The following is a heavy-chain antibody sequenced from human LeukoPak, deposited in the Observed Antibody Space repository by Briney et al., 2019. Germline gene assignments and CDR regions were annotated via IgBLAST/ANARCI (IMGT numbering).Heavy chain of an antibody. V-gene: IGHV1-2*02. CDR1: GYTFTGYY. CDR3: ARDFGIVATISPFDY. J-gene: IGHJ4*02. CDR2: INPNSGGT. D-gene: IGHD5-12*01. Sequence: GASVKVSCKASGYTFTGYYMHWVRQAPGQGLEWKGWINPNSGGTNYAQKFQGRVTMTRDTSISTAYMELSRLRSDDTAVYYCARDFGIVATISPFDYWGQGTLVTVSS.